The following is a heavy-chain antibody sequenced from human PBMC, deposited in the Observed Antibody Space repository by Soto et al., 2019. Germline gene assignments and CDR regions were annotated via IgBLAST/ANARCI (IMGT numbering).Heavy chain of an antibody. V-gene: IGHV1-8*01. Sequence: ASVKVSCKASGYTFSSYDINWVRQATGQGLEWMGWMNPNSGKTGYARNFQGRVTMTSDSSINTAYMELSSLRSEDTAVYYCATTVTSLFDNWGQGTQVTV. CDR3: ATTVTSLFDN. CDR1: GYTFSSYD. D-gene: IGHD4-17*01. CDR2: MNPNSGKT. J-gene: IGHJ4*02.